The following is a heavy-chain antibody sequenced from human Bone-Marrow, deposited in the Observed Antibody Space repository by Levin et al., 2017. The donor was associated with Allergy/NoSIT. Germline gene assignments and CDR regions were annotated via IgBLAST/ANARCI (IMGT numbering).Heavy chain of an antibody. CDR1: GFTFSNAW. V-gene: IGHV3-15*01. Sequence: GESLKISCAASGFTFSNAWMSWVRQAPGKGLEWVGRIKSKTDGGTTDYAAPVKGRFTISRDDSKNTLYLQMNSLKTEDTAVYYCTTATKLELLIDYWGQGTLVTVSS. J-gene: IGHJ4*02. CDR3: TTATKLELLIDY. D-gene: IGHD1-7*01. CDR2: IKSKTDGGTT.